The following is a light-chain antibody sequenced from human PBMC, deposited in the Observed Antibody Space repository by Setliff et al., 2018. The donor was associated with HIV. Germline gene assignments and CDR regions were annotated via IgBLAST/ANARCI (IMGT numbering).Light chain of an antibody. CDR1: SSDVGGYQQ. V-gene: IGLV2-11*01. Sequence: QSVLTQPRSVSGSPGQSVTISCTGTSSDVGGYQQVSWYQQHPGKAPKVMIYDVSRRPSGVPDRFSGSKSGNTASLTISGLQAEDEADYYCCSYAGSYRYVFGTGTKVT. J-gene: IGLJ1*01. CDR2: DVS. CDR3: CSYAGSYRYV.